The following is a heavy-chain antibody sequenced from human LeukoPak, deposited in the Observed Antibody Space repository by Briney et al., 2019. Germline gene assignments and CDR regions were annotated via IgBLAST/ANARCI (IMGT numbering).Heavy chain of an antibody. CDR3: ARVPDRYFDWLPPSYYGMDD. Sequence: GGSLRLSCAASGFTFSSYSMNWVRQAPGKGLEWVSSISSSSSYIYYADSVKGRFTISRDNAKNSLYLQMNSLRAEDTAVYYCARVPDRYFDWLPPSYYGMDDWGQGTTVTVSS. CDR2: ISSSSSYI. CDR1: GFTFSSYS. V-gene: IGHV3-21*01. J-gene: IGHJ6*02. D-gene: IGHD3-9*01.